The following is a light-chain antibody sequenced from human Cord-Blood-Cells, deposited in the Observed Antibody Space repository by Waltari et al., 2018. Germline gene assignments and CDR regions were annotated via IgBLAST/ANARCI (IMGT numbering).Light chain of an antibody. J-gene: IGKJ2*01. CDR2: AAS. CDR1: QSISSY. Sequence: DIQMTLSPSSLYASVGDRVTITCRASQSISSYLNWYQQKPGKAPKRLIYAASSLQSGVPSRFSGSGSGTDFTLTISSLQPEDFATYYCQQSYSTPYTFGQGTKLEIK. V-gene: IGKV1-39*01. CDR3: QQSYSTPYT.